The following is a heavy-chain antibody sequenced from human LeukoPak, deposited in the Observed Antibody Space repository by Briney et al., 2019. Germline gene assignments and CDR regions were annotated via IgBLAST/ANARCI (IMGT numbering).Heavy chain of an antibody. CDR2: IYYRGST. CDR3: GRLSLSNNWQLYYFDY. D-gene: IGHD1-1*01. V-gene: IGHV4-39*01. J-gene: IGHJ4*02. CDR1: GGSISTSSYY. Sequence: SETLSLTCTVSGGSISTSSYYWGWIRQPPGKGLEWIGNIYYRGSTYYNPSLKCRVTMSVDTSKNQFSLKLTSVTAADAAVYYCGRLSLSNNWQLYYFDYWGQGTLVTVSS.